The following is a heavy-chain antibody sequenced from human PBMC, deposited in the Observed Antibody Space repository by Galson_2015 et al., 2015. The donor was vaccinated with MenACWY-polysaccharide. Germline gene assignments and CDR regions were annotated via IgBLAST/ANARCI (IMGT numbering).Heavy chain of an antibody. CDR2: MNPNSGNT. D-gene: IGHD3-10*01. J-gene: IGHJ4*02. CDR3: ARERWVRGVFFDQ. V-gene: IGHV1-8*01. CDR1: GYTFTSYD. Sequence: SVKVSCKASGYTFTSYDINWVRQATGQGLEWMGWMNPNSGNTGYAQKFQGRVTMTRNTSISTAYMELNSLRAEDTAVYYCARERWVRGVFFDQWGQGTLVTVSS.